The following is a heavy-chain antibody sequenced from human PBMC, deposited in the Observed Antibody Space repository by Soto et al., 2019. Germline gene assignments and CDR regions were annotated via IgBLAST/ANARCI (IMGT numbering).Heavy chain of an antibody. J-gene: IGHJ6*02. CDR3: RRSSRYSTDV. D-gene: IGHD6-13*01. V-gene: IGHV4-4*08. Sequence: SETLSLTCTVSGDSISSYYWSWIRQPPGKGLEWIGSIYNIGSTNYNPSLKSRVTISVDTSKNQFSLKLSSVTAADTAVYYCRRSSRYSTDVWGQGTTVTVSS. CDR2: IYNIGST. CDR1: GDSISSYY.